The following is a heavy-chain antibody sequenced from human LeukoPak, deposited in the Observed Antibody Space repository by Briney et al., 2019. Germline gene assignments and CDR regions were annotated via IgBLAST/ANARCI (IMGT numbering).Heavy chain of an antibody. CDR2: IYSGGST. CDR3: ARDERDCSSTSCYDYYGMDV. CDR1: GFTVSSNY. J-gene: IGHJ6*02. Sequence: GGSLRLSCAASGFTVSSNYMSWVRQVPGKGLEWVSVIYSGGSTYYADSVKGRFTISRDNSKNTLYLQMNSLRAEDTAVYYCARDERDCSSTSCYDYYGMDVWGQGTTVTVSS. D-gene: IGHD2-2*01. V-gene: IGHV3-53*01.